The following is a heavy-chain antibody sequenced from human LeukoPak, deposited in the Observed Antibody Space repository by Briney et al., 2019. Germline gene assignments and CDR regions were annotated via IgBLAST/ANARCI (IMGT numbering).Heavy chain of an antibody. D-gene: IGHD6-13*01. Sequence: SETLSLPCTVSGRSIGSYYWRWIRQPPGKGLEWIGYIYYSGSTNYNPALKSRVTISLDTSKNQFTMNLISVTAADTAVYYCAREGVAAAGKLDYWGQGTLVTVSS. V-gene: IGHV4-59*01. CDR2: IYYSGST. J-gene: IGHJ4*02. CDR1: GRSIGSYY. CDR3: AREGVAAAGKLDY.